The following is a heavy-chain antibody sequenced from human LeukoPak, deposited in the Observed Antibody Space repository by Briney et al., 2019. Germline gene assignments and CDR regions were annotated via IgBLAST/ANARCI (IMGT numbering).Heavy chain of an antibody. J-gene: IGHJ4*02. Sequence: SETLSLTCTVSGGSISSSSYYWGWIRQPPGKGLEWIGEINHSGSTNYNPSLKSRVTISVDTSKNQFSLKLSSVTAADTAVYYCARGRRGLIYYYDSSGYWTLDYWGQGTLVTVSS. CDR3: ARGRRGLIYYYDSSGYWTLDY. CDR2: INHSGST. V-gene: IGHV4-39*07. D-gene: IGHD3-22*01. CDR1: GGSISSSSYY.